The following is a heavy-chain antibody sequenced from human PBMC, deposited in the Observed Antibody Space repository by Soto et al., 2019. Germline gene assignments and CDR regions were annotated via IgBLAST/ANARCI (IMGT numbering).Heavy chain of an antibody. V-gene: IGHV3-73*01. Sequence: GGSLRLSCAASGFTFSGSAMHWVRQASGKGLEWVGRIRSKANSYATAYAASVKGRFTISGDDSKNTAYLQMNSLKTEDTAVYYCTRHPLFLIWSGRPDYYYYMDVWGKGTTVTVSS. CDR2: IRSKANSYAT. CDR3: TRHPLFLIWSGRPDYYYYMDV. CDR1: GFTFSGSA. J-gene: IGHJ6*03. D-gene: IGHD3-3*01.